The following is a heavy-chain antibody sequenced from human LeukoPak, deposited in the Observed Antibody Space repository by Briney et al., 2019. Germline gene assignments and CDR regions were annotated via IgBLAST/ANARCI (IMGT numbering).Heavy chain of an antibody. CDR2: ISGSGART. Sequence: PGGSLRLSCAASGFTFSSYAMSSVRQAPGKGLEWVSAISGSGARTYYADSVKGRFTIYRDNSKNTLYLQRNSLRAEDTAVYDCAKDRYGSGSYQGYWGQGTLVTVSS. J-gene: IGHJ4*02. V-gene: IGHV3-23*01. D-gene: IGHD3-10*01. CDR1: GFTFSSYA. CDR3: AKDRYGSGSYQGY.